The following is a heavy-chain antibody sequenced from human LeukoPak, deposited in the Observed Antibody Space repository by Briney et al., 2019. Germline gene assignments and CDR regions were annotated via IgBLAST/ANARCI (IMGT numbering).Heavy chain of an antibody. V-gene: IGHV3-53*01. D-gene: IGHD5-24*01. CDR3: ARGDGYNFFDY. Sequence: GGSLRLSCAVSGFSVTNNYMSWVRQAPGKGLEWVSVFYVGGATYYADSVKGRFTISRDNSENTLYLQMKSMRAEDTAVYYCARGDGYNFFDYWGQGTLVTVSS. J-gene: IGHJ4*02. CDR2: FYVGGAT. CDR1: GFSVTNNY.